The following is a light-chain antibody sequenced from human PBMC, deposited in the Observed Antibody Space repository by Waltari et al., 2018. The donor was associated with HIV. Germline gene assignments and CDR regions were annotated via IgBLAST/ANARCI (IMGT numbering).Light chain of an antibody. Sequence: SYELTQPPSVSVSPGQTARITCSGDALPKQYAYWYQQKPGQAPVVVIYKDNERPSGIPERFSGSSSGKTVTLTISGVQSEDEADYYCQSADSSGTYVFGTGTKVTVL. CDR1: ALPKQY. CDR2: KDN. V-gene: IGLV3-25*03. CDR3: QSADSSGTYV. J-gene: IGLJ1*01.